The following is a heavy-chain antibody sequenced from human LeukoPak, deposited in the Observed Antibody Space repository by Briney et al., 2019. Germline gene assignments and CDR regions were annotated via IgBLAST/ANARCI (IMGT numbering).Heavy chain of an antibody. CDR2: ISSSSSYI. CDR3: ASLSTGYSSGWYNNFDY. J-gene: IGHJ4*02. D-gene: IGHD6-19*01. Sequence: GGSLRLSCAASGFTFSSYSMNWVRQAPGKGLEWVSSISSSSSYIYYADSVKGRFTISRDNARNPLYLQMNSLSAEDTAVYYCASLSTGYSSGWYNNFDYWGQGTLVTVSS. V-gene: IGHV3-21*01. CDR1: GFTFSSYS.